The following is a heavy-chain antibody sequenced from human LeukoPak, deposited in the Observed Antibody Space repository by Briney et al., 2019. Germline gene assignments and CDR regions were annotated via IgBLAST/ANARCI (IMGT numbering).Heavy chain of an antibody. D-gene: IGHD5-24*01. V-gene: IGHV3-21*01. J-gene: IGHJ6*02. CDR1: GFTFTTYS. CDR3: ARDRNYLAPSYYYYGMDV. Sequence: GGSLRLSCAASGFTFTTYSMSWVRQAPGKRLEWVSSISTSSSYIYYADSVKGRFTISRDNAKNSLYLQMNSLRAEDTAVYYCARDRNYLAPSYYYYGMDVWGQGTTVTVSS. CDR2: ISTSSSYI.